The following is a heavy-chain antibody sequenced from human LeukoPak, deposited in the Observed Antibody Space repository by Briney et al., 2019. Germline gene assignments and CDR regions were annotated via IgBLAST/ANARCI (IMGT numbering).Heavy chain of an antibody. Sequence: GGSLRLSCAASGFTFSSYWMSWVRQAPGKGLEWVSVIYSGGSTYYADSVKGRFTISRDNSKNTLYLQMNSLRAEDTAVYYCATTGYSSRNYWGQGTLVTVSS. V-gene: IGHV3-66*01. D-gene: IGHD6-13*01. CDR3: ATTGYSSRNY. J-gene: IGHJ4*02. CDR2: IYSGGST. CDR1: GFTFSSYW.